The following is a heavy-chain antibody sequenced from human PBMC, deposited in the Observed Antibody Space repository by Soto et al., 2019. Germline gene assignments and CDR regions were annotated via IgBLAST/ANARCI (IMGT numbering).Heavy chain of an antibody. J-gene: IGHJ4*02. CDR3: AKRRGAGGHFDY. Sequence: VGSLRLSCAASGFTFSSYAMGWVRQGPGKGLEWVAVVSIGGSTHYADSVRGRFTISRDNSKNTLSLQMNSLTAEDTAVYFCAKRRGAGGHFDYWGQGALVTVSS. CDR1: GFTFSSYA. D-gene: IGHD2-15*01. V-gene: IGHV3-23*01. CDR2: VSIGGST.